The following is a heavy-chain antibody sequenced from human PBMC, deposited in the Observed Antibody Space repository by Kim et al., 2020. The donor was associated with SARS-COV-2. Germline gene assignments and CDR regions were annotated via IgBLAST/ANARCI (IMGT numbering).Heavy chain of an antibody. CDR1: GGSFSGYY. CDR3: ATFRGPRDIAAASHAFDI. V-gene: IGHV4-34*01. D-gene: IGHD6-13*01. J-gene: IGHJ3*02. Sequence: SETLSLTCAVYGGSFSGYYWSWIRQPPGKGLEWIGEINHSGSTNYNPSLKSRVTISVDTSKNQFSLKLSSVTAADTAVYYCATFRGPRDIAAASHAFDIWGQGTMVTVSS. CDR2: INHSGST.